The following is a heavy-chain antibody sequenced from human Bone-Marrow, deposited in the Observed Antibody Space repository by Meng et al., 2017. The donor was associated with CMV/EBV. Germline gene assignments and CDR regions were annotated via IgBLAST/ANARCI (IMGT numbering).Heavy chain of an antibody. CDR3: ARFYDFWSGYYWGWLDP. V-gene: IGHV4-59*01. CDR1: GGSISSYY. CDR2: IYYSGST. J-gene: IGHJ5*02. Sequence: SETLSLTCTVPGGSISSYYWSWIRQPPGKGLEWIGYIYYSGSTNYNPSLKSRVTISVDTSKNQFSLKLSSVTAADTAVYYCARFYDFWSGYYWGWLDPWGQGTLVTVSS. D-gene: IGHD3-3*01.